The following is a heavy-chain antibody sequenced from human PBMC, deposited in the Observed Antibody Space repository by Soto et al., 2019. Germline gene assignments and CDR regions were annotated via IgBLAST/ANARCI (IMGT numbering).Heavy chain of an antibody. CDR2: IYYSEST. V-gene: IGHV4-59*08. J-gene: IGHJ4*02. CDR1: GGSISSYY. D-gene: IGHD2-21*02. CDR3: ARHLPYCGGDCYSLDY. Sequence: PSETLSLTCTVSGGSISSYYWSWIRQPPGKGLEWIGYIYYSESTNYSPSLKSRVTISVDTSKNQFSLNLSSVTAADTAVYYCARHLPYCGGDCYSLDYWGQGTLVTVS.